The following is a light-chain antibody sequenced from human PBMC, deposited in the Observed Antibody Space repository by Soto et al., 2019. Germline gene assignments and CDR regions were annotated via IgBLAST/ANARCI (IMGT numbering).Light chain of an antibody. Sequence: ELVVTKSPATLSVSPGERATRSCRASQSVSSNLAWYQHKPGQAPRLLIYGASTRATGIPARFSGSGSGTEFTLTNSSLQSEDFAVYSCHQYNNCPRPKYTFGQGTKLEIK. CDR2: GAS. V-gene: IGKV3-15*01. J-gene: IGKJ2*01. CDR1: QSVSSN. CDR3: HQYNNCPRPKYT.